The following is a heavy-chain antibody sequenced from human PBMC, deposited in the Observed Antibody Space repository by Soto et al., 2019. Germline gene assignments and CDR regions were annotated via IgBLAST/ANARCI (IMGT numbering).Heavy chain of an antibody. V-gene: IGHV4-34*01. CDR3: ARPKAYYYYMDV. CDR1: GGSFSGYY. Sequence: PSETLSLTCAVYGGSFSGYYWSWIRQPPGKGLEWIGEINHSGSTNYNPSLKSRVTISVDTSKNQFSLKLSSVTAADTAVYYCARPKAYYYYMDVWGKGTTVTVSS. CDR2: INHSGST. J-gene: IGHJ6*03.